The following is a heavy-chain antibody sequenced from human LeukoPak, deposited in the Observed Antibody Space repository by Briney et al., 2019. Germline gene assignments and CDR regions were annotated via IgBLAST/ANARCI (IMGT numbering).Heavy chain of an antibody. CDR1: GGSFSGYY. CDR2: INHSGST. V-gene: IGHV4-34*01. J-gene: IGHJ4*02. CDR3: ARDLWLADY. Sequence: SETLSLTCAVYGGSFSGYYWSWIRQPPGKGLEWIGEINHSGSTNYNPSLKSRVTISVDTSKNQFSLKLSSVTAADTAVYYCARDLWLADYWGQGTLVTASS. D-gene: IGHD6-19*01.